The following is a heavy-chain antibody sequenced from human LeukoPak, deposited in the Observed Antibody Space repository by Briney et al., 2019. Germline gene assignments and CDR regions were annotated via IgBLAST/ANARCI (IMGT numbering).Heavy chain of an antibody. CDR3: ARVASPYCSGGSCYSEWGFDP. D-gene: IGHD2-15*01. J-gene: IGHJ5*02. Sequence: GASVKVSCKASGYTFTGYYMHWVRQAPGQGLEWMGWINPNSGGTNYAKKFQGRVTMTRDTPISTAYMELSRLRSDDTAVYYCARVASPYCSGGSCYSEWGFDPWGQGTLVTVSS. V-gene: IGHV1-2*02. CDR2: INPNSGGT. CDR1: GYTFTGYY.